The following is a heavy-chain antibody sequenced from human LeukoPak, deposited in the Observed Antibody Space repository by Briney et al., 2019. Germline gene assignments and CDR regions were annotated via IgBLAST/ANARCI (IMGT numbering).Heavy chain of an antibody. Sequence: PGGSLRLSCAASGFTFSSYDMTWVRQTPGKGLEWVALISRSGGTTYYADSVKGRFTISRDNSKNTLYLQMNSLRAEDTAEYYCAKRGGTESFYHYYYMDVWGKGTTVTVSS. CDR1: GFTFSSYD. V-gene: IGHV3-23*01. J-gene: IGHJ6*03. CDR2: ISRSGGTT. D-gene: IGHD2-15*01. CDR3: AKRGGTESFYHYYYMDV.